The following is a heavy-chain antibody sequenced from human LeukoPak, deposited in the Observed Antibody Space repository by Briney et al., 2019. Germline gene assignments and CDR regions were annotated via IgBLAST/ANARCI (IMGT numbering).Heavy chain of an antibody. D-gene: IGHD2-2*01. V-gene: IGHV4-34*01. J-gene: IGHJ1*01. CDR2: INHSGST. Sequence: SETLSLTCAVYGGSFSGYYWSWIRQPPGKGLEWIGEINHSGSTNYNPSLKSRVTISVDTSKNQFSLKLSSVTAADTAVYYCARGRYCSSTSCANGRRGYFQHWGQGTLTTVSS. CDR1: GGSFSGYY. CDR3: ARGRYCSSTSCANGRRGYFQH.